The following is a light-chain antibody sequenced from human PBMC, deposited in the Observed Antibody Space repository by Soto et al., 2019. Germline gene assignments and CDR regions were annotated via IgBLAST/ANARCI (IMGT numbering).Light chain of an antibody. V-gene: IGKV3-11*01. CDR2: DAS. J-gene: IGKJ5*01. CDR1: QSVRTY. CDR3: QQYGSSPPIT. Sequence: EIVLTQSPATLSLFPGERATLSCRASQSVRTYLAWYQQKPGQAPRLLISDASKKATGIPDRFSGSGSGTDFTLTISSLEAEDFAVYYCQQYGSSPPITFGQGTRLEIK.